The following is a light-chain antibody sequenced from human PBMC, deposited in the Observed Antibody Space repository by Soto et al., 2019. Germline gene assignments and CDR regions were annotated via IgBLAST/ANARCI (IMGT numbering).Light chain of an antibody. CDR1: GSDVGSYT. J-gene: IGLJ3*02. CDR3: AVWDDVLRSWV. V-gene: IGLV1-44*01. CDR2: AND. Sequence: QSALTQAPSASGTPGQTVTISCSANGSDVGSYTLNWYQQVPGTAPRLLINANDQRPPGVPHRFSASKSDTSASLAISRLQSEDEAHYYCAVWDDVLRSWVFGGGTKLTVL.